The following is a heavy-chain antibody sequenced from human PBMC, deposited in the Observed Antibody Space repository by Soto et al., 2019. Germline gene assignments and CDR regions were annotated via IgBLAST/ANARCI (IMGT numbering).Heavy chain of an antibody. Sequence: ASVKVSCKASGYTFTGYYMHWVRQAPGQGPEWMGWINPNSGGTNYAQKFQGRVTMTRDTSISTAYMELSRLRSDDTAVYYCARRHSSSWYRRGYYYYGMDVWGQGATVTVSS. CDR3: ARRHSSSWYRRGYYYYGMDV. CDR2: INPNSGGT. D-gene: IGHD6-13*01. V-gene: IGHV1-2*02. CDR1: GYTFTGYY. J-gene: IGHJ6*02.